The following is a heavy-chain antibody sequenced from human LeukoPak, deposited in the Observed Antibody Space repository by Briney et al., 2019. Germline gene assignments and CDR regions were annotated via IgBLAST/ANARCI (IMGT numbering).Heavy chain of an antibody. CDR2: VYYTGNT. J-gene: IGHJ4*02. D-gene: IGHD1-26*01. CDR3: AREYSAFDY. Sequence: SETLSLTCTVSGDPISGYSDYKWTWIRQPPGKELEWIGYVYYTGNTNYNPSLKSRVTISVDTSKNQFSLKLTSVTAADTAVYCCAREYSAFDYWGQGILVTVSS. CDR1: GDPISGYSDY. V-gene: IGHV4-61*08.